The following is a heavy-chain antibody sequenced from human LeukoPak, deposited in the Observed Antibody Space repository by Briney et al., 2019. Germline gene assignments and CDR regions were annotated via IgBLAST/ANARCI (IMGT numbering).Heavy chain of an antibody. D-gene: IGHD2-15*01. CDR3: ARGEDIVVVVARMGILGGAFDI. CDR2: INPNSGGT. V-gene: IGHV1-2*04. CDR1: GYTFTGYY. J-gene: IGHJ3*02. Sequence: ASVKVSCKASGYTFTGYYMHWVRQAPGQGLEWMGWINPNSGGTNYAQKFQGWVTMTRDTSISTAYMELSRLRSDDTAVYYCARGEDIVVVVARMGILGGAFDIWGQGTMVTVSS.